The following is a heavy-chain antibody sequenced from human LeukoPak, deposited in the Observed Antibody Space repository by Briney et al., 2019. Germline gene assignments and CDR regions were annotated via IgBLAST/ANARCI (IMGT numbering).Heavy chain of an antibody. V-gene: IGHV5-10-1*01. CDR2: IDPSDSYT. Sequence: GESLKISCKVSGYSFTNYWITWVRQMPGKGLEWMGRIDPSDSYTKYSPSFQGLVSISADKSIATAYLQWSSLEASDTAMYSRARHAGDGGAFDVWGQGTMVTVSS. D-gene: IGHD2-2*01. CDR3: ARHAGDGGAFDV. CDR1: GYSFTNYW. J-gene: IGHJ3*01.